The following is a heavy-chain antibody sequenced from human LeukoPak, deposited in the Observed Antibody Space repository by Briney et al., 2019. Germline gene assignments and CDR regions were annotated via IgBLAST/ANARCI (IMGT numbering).Heavy chain of an antibody. D-gene: IGHD6-19*01. Sequence: GGSLRLSCAASGFTFSSYSMNWVRQAPGKGLEWVSSISSSSSYIYYADSVKGRFTISRDNAKNSLYLQMNSLRAEDTAVYYCARLPYSSGWVDCWGQGTLVTVSS. CDR2: ISSSSSYI. J-gene: IGHJ4*02. V-gene: IGHV3-21*01. CDR1: GFTFSSYS. CDR3: ARLPYSSGWVDC.